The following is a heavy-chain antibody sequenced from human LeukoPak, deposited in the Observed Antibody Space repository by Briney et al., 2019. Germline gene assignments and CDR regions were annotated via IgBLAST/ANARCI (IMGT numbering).Heavy chain of an antibody. CDR1: GFTFSSYA. V-gene: IGHV3-64D*06. D-gene: IGHD3-22*01. J-gene: IGHJ4*02. CDR2: ISSNGGST. CDR3: ARERDSSGYWGYYFDY. Sequence: PGGSLRLSCAASGFTFSSYAMHWVRQAPGKGLEYVSAISSNGGSTYYADSVKGRFTISRDNSKNTLYLQMSSLRAEDTAVYYCARERDSSGYWGYYFDYWGQGTLVTVSS.